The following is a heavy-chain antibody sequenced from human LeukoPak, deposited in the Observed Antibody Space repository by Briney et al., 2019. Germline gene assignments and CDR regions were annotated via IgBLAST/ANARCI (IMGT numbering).Heavy chain of an antibody. Sequence: GPSVKFSCKASGGTFGSYAISWVRQAPGQGLEWMGGIIPIFGTANYAQKFQGRVTITADESTSTAYMELSSLRSEDTAVYYCAREYVDSSSWDYYFDYWGQGTLVTVSS. CDR1: GGTFGSYA. CDR3: AREYVDSSSWDYYFDY. D-gene: IGHD6-13*01. V-gene: IGHV1-69*01. J-gene: IGHJ4*02. CDR2: IIPIFGTA.